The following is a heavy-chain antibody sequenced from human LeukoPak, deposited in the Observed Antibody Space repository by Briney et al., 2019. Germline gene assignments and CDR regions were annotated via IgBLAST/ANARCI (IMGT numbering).Heavy chain of an antibody. Sequence: ASVKVSCKASGYTFPSYGISWVRQAPGQGLEWMGWISAYNGNTNYAQKFQGRVTMTRDTSISTAYMELSRLRSDDTAVYYCARYDWKRNAFDIWGQGTVVTVSS. CDR1: GYTFPSYG. V-gene: IGHV1-18*01. CDR2: ISAYNGNT. CDR3: ARYDWKRNAFDI. D-gene: IGHD1-20*01. J-gene: IGHJ3*02.